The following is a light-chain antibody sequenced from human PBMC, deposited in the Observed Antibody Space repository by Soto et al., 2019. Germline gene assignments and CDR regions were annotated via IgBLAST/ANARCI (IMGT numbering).Light chain of an antibody. Sequence: QSVLTQPASVSGSPGQSITISCTGTSSDVGYYNLVSWYQQYPGKAPKLMIYEATKRPSGVSNRFSGSKSGSTASLTISGLQAEDEADYYCCSYSRSSTVQFGGGTKVTVL. CDR1: SSDVGYYNL. CDR3: CSYSRSSTVQ. J-gene: IGLJ3*02. CDR2: EAT. V-gene: IGLV2-23*01.